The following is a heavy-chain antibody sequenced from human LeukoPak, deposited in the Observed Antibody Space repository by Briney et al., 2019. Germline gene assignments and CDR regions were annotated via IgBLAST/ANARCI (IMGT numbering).Heavy chain of an antibody. CDR2: IRYDGSNK. J-gene: IGHJ4*02. V-gene: IGHV3-30*02. CDR3: AKDWRYSGSYGDVAFDY. Sequence: PGGSLRLSCAASGFTFSSYWMSWVRQAPGKGLEWVAFIRYDGSNKYYADSVKGRFTISRDNSKNTLYLQMNSLRAEDTAVYYCAKDWRYSGSYGDVAFDYWGQGTLVTVSS. D-gene: IGHD1-26*01. CDR1: GFTFSSYW.